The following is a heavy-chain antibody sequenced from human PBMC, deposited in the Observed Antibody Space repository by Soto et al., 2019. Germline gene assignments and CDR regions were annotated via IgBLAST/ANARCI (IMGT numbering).Heavy chain of an antibody. Sequence: GASVKVSCKVSGYTLTELSMHWVRQAPGKGLEWMGGFDPEDGETIYAQKFQGRVTMTEDTSTDTAYMELSSLRSEDTAVYYCATLTYSGYDATLYYMDVWGKGTTVTVSS. CDR2: FDPEDGET. J-gene: IGHJ6*03. V-gene: IGHV1-24*01. D-gene: IGHD5-12*01. CDR3: ATLTYSGYDATLYYMDV. CDR1: GYTLTELS.